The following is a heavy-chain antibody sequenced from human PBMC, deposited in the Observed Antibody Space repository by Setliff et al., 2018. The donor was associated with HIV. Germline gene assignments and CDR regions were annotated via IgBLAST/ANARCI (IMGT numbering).Heavy chain of an antibody. J-gene: IGHJ4*02. Sequence: NPSETLSLTCAVSGGSFTGYYWSWIRQTPGKGLEWIAEINLSGNTNYNQSLKSRVTISVVTSKSHFSLKMTSVTAADTAIYFCASGALSLTMTKLLSFFDSWGQGTQVTVSS. D-gene: IGHD3-22*01. CDR1: GGSFTGYY. CDR3: ASGALSLTMTKLLSFFDS. CDR2: INLSGNT. V-gene: IGHV4-34*01.